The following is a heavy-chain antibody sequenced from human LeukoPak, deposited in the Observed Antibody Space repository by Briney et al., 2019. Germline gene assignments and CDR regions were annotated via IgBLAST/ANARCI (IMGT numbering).Heavy chain of an antibody. CDR3: ARHWGRGYCSSTSCYRYAFDI. D-gene: IGHD2-2*02. CDR1: GGSFSGYY. Sequence: SEALSLTCAVYGGSFSGYYWSWIRQPPGKGLEWIGEINHSGSTNYNPPLKSRVTISVDTSKNQFSLKLSSVTAADTAVYYCARHWGRGYCSSTSCYRYAFDIWGQGTMVTVSS. V-gene: IGHV4-34*01. J-gene: IGHJ3*02. CDR2: INHSGST.